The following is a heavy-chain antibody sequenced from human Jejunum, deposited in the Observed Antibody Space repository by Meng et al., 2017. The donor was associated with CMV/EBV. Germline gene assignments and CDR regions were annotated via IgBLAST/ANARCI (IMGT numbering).Heavy chain of an antibody. CDR1: GASTIGYC. CDR3: ARGWGTTSPWDY. D-gene: IGHD3-16*01. J-gene: IGHJ4*02. CDR2: VDYSGTT. V-gene: IGHV4-59*13. Sequence: CPVSGASTIGYCWPWLRQTPGRGLGWFGCVDYSGTTRSNPSLKGRFPISVDTSKTQFSLELRSVIAPDTAVFYCARGWGTTSPWDYWGQGTLVTVSS.